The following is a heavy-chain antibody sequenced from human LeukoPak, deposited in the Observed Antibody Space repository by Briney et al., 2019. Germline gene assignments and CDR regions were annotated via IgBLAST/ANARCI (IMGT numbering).Heavy chain of an antibody. CDR3: ARATSTYYYYYYMDV. CDR1: GGSFSGYY. V-gene: IGHV4-34*01. CDR2: INHSGST. J-gene: IGHJ6*03. Sequence: PSETLSLTCAVYGGSFSGYYWSWIRQPPGKGLEWIGEINHSGSTNYNPSLKSRVTISADTSKNQFSLKLRSRTAADTAVYYCARATSTYYYYYYMDVWGKGTTVTVSS. D-gene: IGHD2-2*01.